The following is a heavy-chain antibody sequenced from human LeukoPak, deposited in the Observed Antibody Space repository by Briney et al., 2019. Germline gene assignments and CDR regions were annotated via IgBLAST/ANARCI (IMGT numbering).Heavy chain of an antibody. CDR2: IYYSGST. Sequence: PSETLSLTCTVSGGSISSSSYYWGWIRQPPGKGLEWIGSIYYSGSTYYNPSLKSRVTISVDTSKNQFSLKLSSVTAADTAVYYCARTSRETGDFDYWGQGTLVTVSS. CDR1: GGSISSSSYY. D-gene: IGHD3-16*01. CDR3: ARTSRETGDFDY. V-gene: IGHV4-39*07. J-gene: IGHJ4*02.